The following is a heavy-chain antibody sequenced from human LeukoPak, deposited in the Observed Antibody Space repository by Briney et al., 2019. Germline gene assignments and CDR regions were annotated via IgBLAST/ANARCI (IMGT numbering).Heavy chain of an antibody. CDR1: GGSISNYF. V-gene: IGHV4-59*12. J-gene: IGHJ4*02. CDR2: ISYLGST. D-gene: IGHD5-18*01. Sequence: SETLSLTCNVSGGSISNYFWSWIRQPPGRGLEWIGYISYLGSTNYNPSLKGRVTFSVDTSKNQFSLKLSSVTAADTAVYYCAREVLDTAYKVDYWGQGTLVTVSS. CDR3: AREVLDTAYKVDY.